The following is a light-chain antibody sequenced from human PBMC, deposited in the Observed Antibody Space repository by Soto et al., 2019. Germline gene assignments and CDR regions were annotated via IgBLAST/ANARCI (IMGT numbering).Light chain of an antibody. CDR1: RSDIGSYNY. V-gene: IGLV2-14*01. Sequence: QSALTQPASVSGSPGQSITISCSGTRSDIGSYNYVAWYQQFPGKTPKILIYGVSNRPSGFSSRFSGSKSGNTAALTISGLQAEDEAYYYCISYTGSSTSYVFGSGTKLTVL. CDR3: ISYTGSSTSYV. CDR2: GVS. J-gene: IGLJ1*01.